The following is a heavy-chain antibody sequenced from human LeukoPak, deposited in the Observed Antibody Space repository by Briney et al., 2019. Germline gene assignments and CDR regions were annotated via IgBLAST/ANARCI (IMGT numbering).Heavy chain of an antibody. CDR3: ARDSYDSSGDYFQH. Sequence: SETLSLTCTVSGGSIISYHWSWIRQPPGKGLEWIGYIYYSGSTNYNPSLKSRVTISVDTSKNQFSLKLSSVTAADTAVYYCARDSYDSSGDYFQHWGQGTLVTVSS. J-gene: IGHJ1*01. CDR2: IYYSGST. D-gene: IGHD3-22*01. V-gene: IGHV4-59*01. CDR1: GGSIISYH.